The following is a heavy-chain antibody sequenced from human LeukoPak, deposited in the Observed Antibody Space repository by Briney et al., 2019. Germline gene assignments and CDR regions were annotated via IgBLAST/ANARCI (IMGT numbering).Heavy chain of an antibody. CDR1: GFTFSNNA. Sequence: PGGSLRLSCAASGFTFSNNAMSWVRQAAGKGLAWVSVISGSGVSTYYADSVKGRFTISRDNSKNTLYLQMNSLRAEDTAVYYCAKCINFLIAAAGTSDYWGQGTLVTVSS. CDR2: ISGSGVST. V-gene: IGHV3-23*01. CDR3: AKCINFLIAAAGTSDY. J-gene: IGHJ4*02. D-gene: IGHD6-13*01.